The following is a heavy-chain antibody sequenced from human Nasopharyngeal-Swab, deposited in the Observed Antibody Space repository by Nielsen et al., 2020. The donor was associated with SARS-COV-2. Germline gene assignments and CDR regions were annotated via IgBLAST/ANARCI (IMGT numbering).Heavy chain of an antibody. CDR2: ISYDGSNK. Sequence: GESLKISCAASGFTFSSYGMHWVRQAPGKGLEWVAVISYDGSNKYFADSVKGRFTISRDNSKNTLYLQMNSLRAEDTAVYYCASPPLDSSGYYYGFHYWGRGTLVTVSS. J-gene: IGHJ4*02. D-gene: IGHD3-22*01. CDR3: ASPPLDSSGYYYGFHY. CDR1: GFTFSSYG. V-gene: IGHV3-30*03.